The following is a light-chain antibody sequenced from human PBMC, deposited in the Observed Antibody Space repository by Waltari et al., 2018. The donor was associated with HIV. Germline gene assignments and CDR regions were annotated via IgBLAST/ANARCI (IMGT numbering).Light chain of an antibody. CDR3: SSYTGSSTLGV. CDR2: DVS. CDR1: SSDVGYYNY. V-gene: IGLV2-14*03. Sequence: QSALTQPASVSGSPGQSITISCTGTSSDVGYYNYVSWYQQHPDKAPKLMIYDVSTRPSGVSNRFSGSKSVNTASLTISGLQAEDEADYYCSSYTGSSTLGVFGTGTRVTVL. J-gene: IGLJ1*01.